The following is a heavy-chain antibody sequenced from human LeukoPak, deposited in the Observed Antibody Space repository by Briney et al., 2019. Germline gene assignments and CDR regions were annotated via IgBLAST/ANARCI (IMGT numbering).Heavy chain of an antibody. Sequence: GGSLRLSCAASGFTFSDYYMSWLRQAPGKGLEWVSYISSSGSTIYYADSVKGRFTISRDNAKNSLYLQMNSLRAEDTAVYYCARTHPDTATSDYWGQGTLVTVSS. V-gene: IGHV3-11*04. CDR1: GFTFSDYY. CDR3: ARTHPDTATSDY. CDR2: ISSSGSTI. J-gene: IGHJ4*02. D-gene: IGHD5-18*01.